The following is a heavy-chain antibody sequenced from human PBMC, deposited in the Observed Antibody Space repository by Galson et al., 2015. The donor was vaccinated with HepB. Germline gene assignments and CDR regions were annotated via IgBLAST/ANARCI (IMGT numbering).Heavy chain of an antibody. D-gene: IGHD3-3*01. CDR3: ATVKGDFWSGYYPNAFDI. CDR1: GYTLTELP. Sequence: SVKVSCKVSGYTLTELPMHWVRQAPGKGLEWMGGFDPEDGETIYAQKFQGRVTMTEDTSTDTAYMELSSLRSEDTAVYYCATVKGDFWSGYYPNAFDIWGQGTMVTVSS. CDR2: FDPEDGET. V-gene: IGHV1-24*01. J-gene: IGHJ3*02.